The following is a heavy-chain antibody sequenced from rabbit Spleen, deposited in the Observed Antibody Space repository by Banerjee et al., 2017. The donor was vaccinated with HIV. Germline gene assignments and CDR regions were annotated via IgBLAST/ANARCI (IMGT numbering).Heavy chain of an antibody. J-gene: IGHJ4*01. D-gene: IGHD2-1*01. V-gene: IGHV1S40*01. CDR2: INAGSSGST. CDR1: GFSFSSIYY. Sequence: QSLEESGGDLVKPGASLTLTCTASGFSFSSIYYSCWVRQAPGKGLEWIACINAGSSGSTYYANWAKGRLTISKASSTTVTLQITSLTVADTATYFCARGSATMTMVITGFYLSLWGPGTLVTVS. CDR3: ARGSATMTMVITGFYLSL.